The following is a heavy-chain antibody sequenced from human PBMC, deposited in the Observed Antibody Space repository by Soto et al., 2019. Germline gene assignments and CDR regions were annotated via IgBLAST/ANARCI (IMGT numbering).Heavy chain of an antibody. CDR3: ARNSGGYSSS. D-gene: IGHD2-15*01. CDR1: GFIFNTHS. J-gene: IGHJ5*02. CDR2: ISSTSGYI. V-gene: IGHV3-21*01. Sequence: GSLRLSCAASGFIFNTHSMDWVRQAPGGGLEWVASISSTSGYIYYAESLKGRFTISRDNSKNSLYLQMNSLRAEDTAVYYCARNSGGYSSSWGQGTLVTVSS.